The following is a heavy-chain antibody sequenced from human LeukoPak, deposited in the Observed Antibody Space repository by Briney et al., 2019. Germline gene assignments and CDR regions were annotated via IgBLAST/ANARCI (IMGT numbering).Heavy chain of an antibody. CDR3: TRYNVGFES. J-gene: IGHJ4*02. CDR2: ISGSDSST. V-gene: IGHV3-23*01. D-gene: IGHD1-1*01. Sequence: PGGSLRLSCAASGFTFSSSAMSWVRQAPGKGLEWVSTISGSDSSTHYADSVKGRFTISRDNSKNTAYLQMNSLKTEDTAVYYCTRYNVGFESWGQGTLVTVSS. CDR1: GFTFSSSA.